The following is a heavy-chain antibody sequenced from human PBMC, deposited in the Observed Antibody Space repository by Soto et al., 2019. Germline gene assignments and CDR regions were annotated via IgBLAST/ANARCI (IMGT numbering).Heavy chain of an antibody. CDR2: IYYSGST. CDR3: ARDRGHFNHYYHSNSYLTPGWFDP. Sequence: QVQLQESGPGLVKPSQTLSLTCTVSGGSISSGDYYWSWIRQPPGKGLEWIGYIYYSGSTYYNPSPESRVTISVDTSKNQFSRKLSSVTAADTAVYYCARDRGHFNHYYHSNSYLTPGWFDPWGQGTLVTVSS. V-gene: IGHV4-30-4*01. J-gene: IGHJ5*02. D-gene: IGHD3-22*01. CDR1: GGSISSGDYY.